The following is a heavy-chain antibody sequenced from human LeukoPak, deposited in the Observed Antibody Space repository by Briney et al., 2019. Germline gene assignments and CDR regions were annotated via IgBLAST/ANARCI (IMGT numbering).Heavy chain of an antibody. V-gene: IGHV1-2*04. CDR1: GYTFTGYY. Sequence: ASVKVSCKASGYTFTGYYMHWVRQAPGQGLEWMGWINPNSGGTNYAQKFQGWVTMTRDTSISTAYMELSRLRSDDTAVYYCASQSGSYYDAFDIWGQGTMVTVSS. CDR3: ASQSGSYYDAFDI. CDR2: INPNSGGT. J-gene: IGHJ3*02. D-gene: IGHD1-26*01.